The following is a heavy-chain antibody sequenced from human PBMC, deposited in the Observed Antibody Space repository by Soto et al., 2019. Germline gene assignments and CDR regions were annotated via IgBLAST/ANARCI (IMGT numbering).Heavy chain of an antibody. CDR2: VIPMFGTA. V-gene: IGHV1-69*01. D-gene: IGHD3-22*01. CDR3: ARVGPAHYYDSSGYYYPLDY. CDR1: GDTFSSYA. J-gene: IGHJ4*02. Sequence: QVQLVQSGAEVKKPGSSVKVSCKASGDTFSSYAINWVRQAPGQGLEWMGGVIPMFGTANYAQKFKGRVTITEGESKSTVYMEMSSLRSEDTAVYYCARVGPAHYYDSSGYYYPLDYCGQRALGTVSS.